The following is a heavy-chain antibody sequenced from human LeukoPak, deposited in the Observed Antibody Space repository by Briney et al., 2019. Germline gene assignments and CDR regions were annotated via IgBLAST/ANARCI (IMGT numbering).Heavy chain of an antibody. CDR3: ARGSKQLTLIGSSDY. Sequence: SSVNVSCKASGYTFTNYDINWVRQATGKELDWMGGIIPIFCTAKYAQKLQGRVTITADKSTSTAYSELSSLRCEDRAVFYCARGSKQLTLIGSSDYWGQGNLVTVSS. J-gene: IGHJ4*02. CDR1: GYTFTNYD. CDR2: IIPIFCTA. D-gene: IGHD6-6*01. V-gene: IGHV1-69*06.